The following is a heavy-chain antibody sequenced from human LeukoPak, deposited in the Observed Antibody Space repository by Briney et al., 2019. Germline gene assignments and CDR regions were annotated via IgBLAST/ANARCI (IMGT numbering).Heavy chain of an antibody. CDR1: GFSFSTYA. CDR2: ISGRGGNT. J-gene: IGHJ4*02. V-gene: IGHV3-23*01. CDR3: AKLERRDFDYYS. Sequence: GGSLRLSCAASGFSFSTYAMSWVRQAPGKGLEWVSTISGRGGNTYYADSVRGRFTISRVNSVNTLYLQMNSLRVEDTAMYHCAKLERRDFDYYSWGQGTLVTVSS. D-gene: IGHD3-16*01.